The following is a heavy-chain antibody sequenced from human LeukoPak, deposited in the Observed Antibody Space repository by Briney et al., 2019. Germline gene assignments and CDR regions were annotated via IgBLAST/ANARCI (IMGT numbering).Heavy chain of an antibody. CDR1: GGSISSGGYS. Sequence: PSETLSLTCAVSGGSISSGGYSWSWIRQPPGKGLEWIGYVHYTGSTEYNPSLRSRVTISLEMSKQQFSLTLTSVTAADTAVYYCASNTGTVFDYWGRGALVTVSS. D-gene: IGHD7-27*01. V-gene: IGHV4-61*08. CDR3: ASNTGTVFDY. J-gene: IGHJ4*02. CDR2: VHYTGST.